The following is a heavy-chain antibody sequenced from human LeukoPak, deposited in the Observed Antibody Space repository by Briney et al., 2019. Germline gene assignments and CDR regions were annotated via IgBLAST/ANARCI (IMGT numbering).Heavy chain of an antibody. J-gene: IGHJ6*02. CDR3: ARGRAVPGGYYYYYGMDV. CDR1: GGTFSSYA. Sequence: SVKVSCKASGGTFSSYAISWVRQAPGQGLDWMGGIIPIFGTANYAQKFQGRVTITADESTSTAYMELSSLRSEDTAVYYCARGRAVPGGYYYYYGMDVWGQGTTVTVSS. CDR2: IIPIFGTA. D-gene: IGHD1-14*01. V-gene: IGHV1-69*01.